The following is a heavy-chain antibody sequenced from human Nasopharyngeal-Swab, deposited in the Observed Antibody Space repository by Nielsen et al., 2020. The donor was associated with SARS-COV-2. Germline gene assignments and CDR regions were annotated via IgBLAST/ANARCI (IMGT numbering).Heavy chain of an antibody. J-gene: IGHJ4*02. V-gene: IGHV4-39*01. CDR2: VYHRGKI. D-gene: IGHD1-26*01. Sequence: SETLSLTCTVSGDSVTSPSVYWAWIRQPPGKGLEWIGSVYHRGKIYYNPSLKSRLTISVDSSKNQFSLELNSVTPEDTAVYYCARGFLREGFDSWGQGILVTVSS. CDR3: ARGFLREGFDS. CDR1: GDSVTSPSVY.